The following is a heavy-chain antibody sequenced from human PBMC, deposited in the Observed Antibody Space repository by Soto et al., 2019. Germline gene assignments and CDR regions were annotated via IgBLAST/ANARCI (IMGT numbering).Heavy chain of an antibody. CDR3: ARGHTYYDFWSGYYLFDY. V-gene: IGHV4-34*01. Sequence: SETLSLTCAVYGGSFSGYYWSWIRQPPGKGLEWIGEINHSGSTNYNPSLKSRVTISVDTSKNQFSLKLSSVTAADTAVYYCARGHTYYDFWSGYYLFDYWGQGTLVTVPQ. J-gene: IGHJ4*02. D-gene: IGHD3-3*01. CDR2: INHSGST. CDR1: GGSFSGYY.